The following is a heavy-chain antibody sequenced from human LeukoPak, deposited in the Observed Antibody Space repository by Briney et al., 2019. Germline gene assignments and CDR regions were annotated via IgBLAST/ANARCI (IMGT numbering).Heavy chain of an antibody. CDR2: LIPIFGTP. V-gene: IGHV1-69*01. CDR3: ARDELAYYDSSGRSYYGMDV. Sequence: GSSVKVSCKASGGTFTSYAFSWVRQAPAQGLEWMGGLIPIFGTPIYAQKFQGRVTITADESTSTAYMELSSLRSEDTAVYYCARDELAYYDSSGRSYYGMDVWGQGTTVTVSS. CDR1: GGTFTSYA. J-gene: IGHJ6*02. D-gene: IGHD3-22*01.